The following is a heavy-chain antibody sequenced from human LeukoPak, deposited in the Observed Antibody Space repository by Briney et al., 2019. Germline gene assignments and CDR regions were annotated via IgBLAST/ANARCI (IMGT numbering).Heavy chain of an antibody. Sequence: SETLSLTCTVSGDSIRSSYYYWGWIRQPPGKGVEWIGEINHSGRAYYNPSLKSRVTMSVDTSNNQFSLSLSSVTAADTAVYYCARCSLNRVITFGGVIVDDYWGQGTLVTVSS. D-gene: IGHD3-16*02. CDR1: GDSIRSSYYY. V-gene: IGHV4-39*07. CDR2: INHSGRA. CDR3: ARCSLNRVITFGGVIVDDY. J-gene: IGHJ4*02.